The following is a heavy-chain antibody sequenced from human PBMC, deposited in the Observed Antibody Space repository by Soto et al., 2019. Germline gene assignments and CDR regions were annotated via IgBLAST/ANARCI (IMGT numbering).Heavy chain of an antibody. CDR1: GFTISSYA. D-gene: IGHD5-18*01. Sequence: GGSLRLSCAASGFTISSYAMSWVRQAPGKGLEWVSAVSGSGGSTYYADSVKGRFTISRDNSKNTLYLQMNSLRADDTAVYYCAKVMVKNWFDPWGQGTLVTVSS. CDR2: VSGSGGST. J-gene: IGHJ5*02. CDR3: AKVMVKNWFDP. V-gene: IGHV3-23*01.